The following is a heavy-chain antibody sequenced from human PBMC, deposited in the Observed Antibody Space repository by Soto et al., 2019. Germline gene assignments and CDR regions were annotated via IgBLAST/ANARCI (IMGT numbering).Heavy chain of an antibody. CDR2: ISSSSSYI. CDR1: GSTFSSYS. D-gene: IGHD6-13*01. Sequence: KPGGSLRLSCAASGSTFSSYSMNWVRQAPGKGLEWVSSISSSSSYIYYADSVKGRFTISRDNAKNSLYLQMNSLRAEDTAVYYCARDGIAAAGAYGMDVWGQGTTVTVSS. V-gene: IGHV3-21*01. J-gene: IGHJ6*02. CDR3: ARDGIAAAGAYGMDV.